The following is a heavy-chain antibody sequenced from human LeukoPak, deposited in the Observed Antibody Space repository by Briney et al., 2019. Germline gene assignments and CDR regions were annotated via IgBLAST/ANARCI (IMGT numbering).Heavy chain of an antibody. CDR1: GFTVSSNY. CDR3: ARTPNYYYGSGNYYND. D-gene: IGHD3-10*01. CDR2: IYSAGTT. Sequence: GGSLRLSCAASGFTVSSNYRSWVRQAPGKGLECISVIYSAGTTNYADSVKGRFTISRDISKNTVYLQMNSLRAEDTAVYYCARTPNYYYGSGNYYNDWGQGTLVTVSS. V-gene: IGHV3-53*01. J-gene: IGHJ4*02.